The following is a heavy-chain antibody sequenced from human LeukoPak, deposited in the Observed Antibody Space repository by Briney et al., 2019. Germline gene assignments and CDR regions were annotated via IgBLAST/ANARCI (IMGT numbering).Heavy chain of an antibody. V-gene: IGHV1-18*01. D-gene: IGHD6-6*01. J-gene: IGHJ4*02. CDR2: ISAYNGNT. Sequence: ASVKVSCKASGGTFSRYAISWVRQAPGQGLEWMGWISAYNGNTNYAQKLQGRVTMTTDTSTSTAYMELRSLRSDDTAVYYCARDGSSDPTDSDYWGQGTLVTVSS. CDR1: GGTFSRYA. CDR3: ARDGSSDPTDSDY.